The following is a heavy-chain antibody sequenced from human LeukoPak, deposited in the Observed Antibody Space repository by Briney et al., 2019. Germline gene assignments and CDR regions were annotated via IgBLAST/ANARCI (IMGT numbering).Heavy chain of an antibody. J-gene: IGHJ4*02. D-gene: IGHD4-17*01. CDR1: GFTFSSFA. CDR3: ASRTVTIDY. CDR2: ISGSGGST. V-gene: IGHV3-23*01. Sequence: PGGSLRLSFAASGFTFSSFAMSGVRQAPGKGLEWVSAISGSGGSTYYADSVKGRFTISRDNSKNTLYLQMNSLRAEDTAVYYCASRTVTIDYWGQGTLVTVSS.